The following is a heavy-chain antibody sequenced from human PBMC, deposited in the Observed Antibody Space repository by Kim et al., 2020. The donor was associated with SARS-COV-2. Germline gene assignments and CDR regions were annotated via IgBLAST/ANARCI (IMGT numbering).Heavy chain of an antibody. D-gene: IGHD1-1*01. J-gene: IGHJ3*02. V-gene: IGHV4-39*01. Sequence: SETLSLTCTVSGGSISSSSYYWGWIRQPPGKGLEWIGSIYDSGSTYYNPSLKSRVTISVDTSKNQFSLKLSSVTAADTAVYYCARSTTFHHIWGQGTMVTVSS. CDR1: GGSISSSSYY. CDR2: IYDSGST. CDR3: ARSTTFHHI.